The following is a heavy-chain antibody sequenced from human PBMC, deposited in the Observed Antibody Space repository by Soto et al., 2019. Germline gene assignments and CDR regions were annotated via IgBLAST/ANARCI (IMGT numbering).Heavy chain of an antibody. Sequence: QVQLVQSGAEVKKPGSSVKVSCKASGGTFSSYAISWVRQAPGQGLEWMGGMIPIFGTANYAQKFQGRVTITADKSTSTAYMELSSLRSEDMAVYYCASEYSSSSGPDYYFGMDVWGQGTTFTVSS. CDR2: MIPIFGTA. CDR3: ASEYSSSSGPDYYFGMDV. J-gene: IGHJ6*02. D-gene: IGHD6-6*01. CDR1: GGTFSSYA. V-gene: IGHV1-69*06.